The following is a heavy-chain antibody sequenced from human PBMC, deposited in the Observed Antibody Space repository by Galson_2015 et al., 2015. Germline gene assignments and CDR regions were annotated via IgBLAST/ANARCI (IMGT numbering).Heavy chain of an antibody. CDR2: ISSSSSYT. D-gene: IGHD2-2*01. CDR1: GFTFSDYY. V-gene: IGHV3-11*06. J-gene: IGHJ6*02. Sequence: SLRLSCAASGFTFSDYYMSWIRQAPGKGLEWVSYISSSSSYTNYADSVKGRFTISRDNAKNSLYLQMNSLRAEDTAVYYCARGYCSSTSCYRGVGYYYGMDVWGQGTTVTVSS. CDR3: ARGYCSSTSCYRGVGYYYGMDV.